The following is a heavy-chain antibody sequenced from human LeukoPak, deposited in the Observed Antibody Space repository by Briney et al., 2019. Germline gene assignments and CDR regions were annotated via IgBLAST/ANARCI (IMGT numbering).Heavy chain of an antibody. J-gene: IGHJ3*02. CDR2: MYYSGTT. Sequence: PSETLSLTCTVSGGSISSSSYYWGWIRQPPGLGLEWIGSMYYSGTTYYNPSLKSRVAISVDTSKIQFSLKLSYVTAADTAVYYCARRPQPSSGWFHDAFDIWGQGTMVTVSS. V-gene: IGHV4-39*01. CDR1: GGSISSSSYY. CDR3: ARRPQPSSGWFHDAFDI. D-gene: IGHD6-19*01.